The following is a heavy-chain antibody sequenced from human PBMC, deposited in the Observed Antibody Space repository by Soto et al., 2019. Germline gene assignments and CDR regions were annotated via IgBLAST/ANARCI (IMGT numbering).Heavy chain of an antibody. V-gene: IGHV4-4*02. Sequence: SETLSLTCAVSGGSTSSSNWWSWVRQPPGKGLEWIGEIYHSGSTNYNPSLKSRVTISVDKSKNQFSLKLSSVTAADTAVYYCARDYMVRGVMRWFDPWGQGTLVTVSS. CDR3: ARDYMVRGVMRWFDP. J-gene: IGHJ5*02. CDR2: IYHSGST. D-gene: IGHD3-10*01. CDR1: GGSTSSSNW.